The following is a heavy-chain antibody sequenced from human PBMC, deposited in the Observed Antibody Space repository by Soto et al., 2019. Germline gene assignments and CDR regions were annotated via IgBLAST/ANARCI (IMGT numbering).Heavy chain of an antibody. J-gene: IGHJ6*02. V-gene: IGHV1-69*13. Sequence: ASVKVSCKASGYTFTSYGISWVRQAPGQGLEWMGGLITIFGTANYAQKFQGRVTITADESTSTAYMELSSLRSEDTAVYYCARIHPGDIVVVPAAKRPPGHVYYYYGMDGWGQGTTVTVSS. CDR1: GYTFTSYG. CDR2: LITIFGTA. D-gene: IGHD2-2*01. CDR3: ARIHPGDIVVVPAAKRPPGHVYYYYGMDG.